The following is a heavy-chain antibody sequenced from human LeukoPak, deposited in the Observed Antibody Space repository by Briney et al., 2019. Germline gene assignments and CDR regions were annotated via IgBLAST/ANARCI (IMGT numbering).Heavy chain of an antibody. J-gene: IGHJ4*02. CDR2: ISGSGGST. V-gene: IGHV3-23*01. CDR3: AKDHVRYSSSSIFWDY. Sequence: GGSLRLSCAASGFTFSSYAMSWVRQAPGKGLEWVSAISGSGGSTYYADSVKGRFTISRDNSKNTLYLQMNSLRAEDTAVYYCAKDHVRYSSSSIFWDYWGQGTLVTVSS. CDR1: GFTFSSYA. D-gene: IGHD6-6*01.